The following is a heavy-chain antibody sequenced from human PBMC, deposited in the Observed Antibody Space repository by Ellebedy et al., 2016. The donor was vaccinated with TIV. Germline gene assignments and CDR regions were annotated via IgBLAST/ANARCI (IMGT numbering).Heavy chain of an antibody. D-gene: IGHD3-3*01. CDR3: ARWYDDSWTGYYS. J-gene: IGHJ4*02. V-gene: IGHV3-7*02. Sequence: GESLKISCAASGFTFSSYSMNWVRQAPGKGLEWLANIKYDGSEKYYVGSVKGRFTISRDNAKNSLYLQMDSLRAEDTAVYYCARWYDDSWTGYYSWGQGTLVTVSS. CDR1: GFTFSSYS. CDR2: IKYDGSEK.